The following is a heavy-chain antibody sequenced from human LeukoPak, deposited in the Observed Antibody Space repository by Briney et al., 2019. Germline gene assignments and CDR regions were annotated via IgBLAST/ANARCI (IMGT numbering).Heavy chain of an antibody. Sequence: GGSLRLSCAVSGFIFNNYIMSWVRQAPGKGLEWVSSITGSGSFVYYADSVKGRFTISRDNAKNSLFLQMNSLRAEDTAVYYCARDSSGPWFDPWGQGTLVTVSS. CDR2: ITGSGSFV. D-gene: IGHD6-6*01. CDR3: ARDSSGPWFDP. CDR1: GFIFNNYI. V-gene: IGHV3-21*01. J-gene: IGHJ5*02.